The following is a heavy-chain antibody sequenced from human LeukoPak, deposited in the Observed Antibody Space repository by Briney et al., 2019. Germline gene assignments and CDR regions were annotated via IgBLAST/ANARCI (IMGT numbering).Heavy chain of an antibody. CDR2: ISSSGSYI. Sequence: GGSLRLSCAASRFTSSDYYMSWIRQAPGKGPEWVSFISSSGSYIHYADSVKGRFTISRDNAENSLYLQMNSLRAEDTAVYYCANYYGSGSFRNWFDPWGQGTLVTVSS. CDR1: RFTSSDYY. CDR3: ANYYGSGSFRNWFDP. J-gene: IGHJ5*02. V-gene: IGHV3-11*01. D-gene: IGHD3-10*01.